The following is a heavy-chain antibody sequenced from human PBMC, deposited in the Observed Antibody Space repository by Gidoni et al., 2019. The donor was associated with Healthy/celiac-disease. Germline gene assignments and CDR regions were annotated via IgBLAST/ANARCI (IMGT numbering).Heavy chain of an antibody. J-gene: IGHJ2*01. CDR1: GGTFHRYA. CDR3: ARSSYGDYVVNWYFDL. CDR2: VIPILGIA. D-gene: IGHD4-17*01. Sequence: QVQLVQSGAEVKKPGSSVKVSCKASGGTFHRYAISWVRPAPGQGLEWMGRVIPILGIANYAQKFQGRVTITADKSTSTAYMELSSLRSEDTAVYYCARSSYGDYVVNWYFDLWGRGTLVTVSS. V-gene: IGHV1-69*04.